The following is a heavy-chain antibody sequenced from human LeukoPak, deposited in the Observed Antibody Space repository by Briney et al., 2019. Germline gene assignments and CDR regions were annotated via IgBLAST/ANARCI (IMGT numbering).Heavy chain of an antibody. CDR3: ARDGELERRWYFDY. D-gene: IGHD1-1*01. CDR1: GGTFSSYA. J-gene: IGHJ4*02. V-gene: IGHV1-69*13. CDR2: IIPIFGTA. Sequence: GASVKVSCKASGGTFSSYAISWVRQAPGQGLEWMGGIIPIFGTANYAQKFQGRVTITADESTSTAYMELSSLRPEDTAVYYCARDGELERRWYFDYWGQGTLVTVSS.